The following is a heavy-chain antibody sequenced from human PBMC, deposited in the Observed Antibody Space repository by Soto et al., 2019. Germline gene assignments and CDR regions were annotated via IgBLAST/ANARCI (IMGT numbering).Heavy chain of an antibody. Sequence: PGGSLRLSCAAAGFTFSSFRMHWVRQAPGKGLEWVSSISSSSSYIYYADSVKGRFTISRDNAKNSLYLQMNSLRAEDTAVYYCARASIVAAGLGPFDYWAQGTLVTVSS. CDR2: ISSSSSYI. CDR3: ARASIVAAGLGPFDY. V-gene: IGHV3-21*01. CDR1: GFTFSSFR. D-gene: IGHD6-13*01. J-gene: IGHJ4*02.